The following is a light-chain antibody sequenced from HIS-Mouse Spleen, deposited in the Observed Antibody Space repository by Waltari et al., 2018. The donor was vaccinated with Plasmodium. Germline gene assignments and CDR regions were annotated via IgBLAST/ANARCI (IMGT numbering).Light chain of an antibody. V-gene: IGKV3-15*01. J-gene: IGKJ3*01. CDR3: QQYNNWSFT. CDR2: GAS. CDR1: QSVSSN. Sequence: EIVMPQSPATLSVSPGERATLSCRASQSVSSNLAWYQQKPGQAPRLLIYGASTRDTGIPARFSGSGSGTEFTLTISSLQSEDFAVYYCQQYNNWSFTFGPGTKVDIK.